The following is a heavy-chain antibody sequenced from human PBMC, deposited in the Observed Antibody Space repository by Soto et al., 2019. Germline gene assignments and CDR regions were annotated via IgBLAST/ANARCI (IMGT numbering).Heavy chain of an antibody. D-gene: IGHD6-25*01. V-gene: IGHV1-69*01. J-gene: IGHJ4*02. Sequence: QVQLVQSGAEVKKPGSSVKVSCKASGGTVSNSAISWLRQAPGQGLEWMGGIIPIFGPATYSQKFQDRVTITADESTGTGYMELSSLTSEDTAVYFCGRGSSGMKVEYWGQGTLVTVSS. CDR1: GGTVSNSA. CDR2: IIPIFGPA. CDR3: GRGSSGMKVEY.